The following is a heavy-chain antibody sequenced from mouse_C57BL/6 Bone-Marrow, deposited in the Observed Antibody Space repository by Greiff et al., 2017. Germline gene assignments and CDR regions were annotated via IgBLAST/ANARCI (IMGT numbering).Heavy chain of an antibody. Sequence: QVQLQQSGAELARPGASVKLSRKASGYTFTSYGISWVKQRTGQGLAWIGEISPRSGNTYYNEKFKGKATLTADKSASTAYMELRSLTSEDSAVYFCAPIYSNLFYWYFDVWGTGTTVTVSS. J-gene: IGHJ1*03. V-gene: IGHV1-81*01. CDR3: APIYSNLFYWYFDV. D-gene: IGHD2-5*01. CDR1: GYTFTSYG. CDR2: ISPRSGNT.